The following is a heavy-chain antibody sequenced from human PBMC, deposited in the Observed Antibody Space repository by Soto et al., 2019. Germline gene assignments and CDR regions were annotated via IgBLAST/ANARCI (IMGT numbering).Heavy chain of an antibody. CDR1: GYTFTSYY. Sequence: QVQLVQSGAEVKKPGASVKVSCKASGYTFTSYYMHWVRQAPGQGLEWMGIINPSGGSTSYAQKFPGRVTMTRDTSTSTVYMELSSLRSEDTAVYYCARERPWVGDAFDIWGQGTMVTVSS. CDR3: ARERPWVGDAFDI. CDR2: INPSGGST. D-gene: IGHD1-26*01. V-gene: IGHV1-46*03. J-gene: IGHJ3*02.